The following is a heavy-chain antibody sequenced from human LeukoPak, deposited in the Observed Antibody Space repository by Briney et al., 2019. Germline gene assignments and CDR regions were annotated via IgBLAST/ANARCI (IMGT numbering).Heavy chain of an antibody. V-gene: IGHV4-38-2*02. D-gene: IGHD2-2*01. CDR3: ARSLSTAGIDY. CDR1: GGSISSGRY. Sequence: SETLSLTCTVSGGSISSGRYWGWIRQPPGKGLEWIGSVFHSGSTYYNPSLKSRVTISVDTSKNQFSLNLRSVTAADTAVYYCARSLSTAGIDYWGQGTLVTVSS. CDR2: VFHSGST. J-gene: IGHJ4*02.